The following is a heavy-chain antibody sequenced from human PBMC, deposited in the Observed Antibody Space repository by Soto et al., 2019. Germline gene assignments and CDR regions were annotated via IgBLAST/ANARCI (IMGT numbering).Heavy chain of an antibody. Sequence: QVQLQESGPGLVKASETLSLTCTVSGGSISSYYWSWFRQSPGKGLEWVAYMQDTGRTHYNPSLGNRVTFSVDTSKNQFSLKLTSVTAADTAVYYCAKSLTHGATITDSWGQGILVTVSS. D-gene: IGHD5-12*01. J-gene: IGHJ4*02. CDR2: MQDTGRT. CDR1: GGSISSYY. CDR3: AKSLTHGATITDS. V-gene: IGHV4-59*01.